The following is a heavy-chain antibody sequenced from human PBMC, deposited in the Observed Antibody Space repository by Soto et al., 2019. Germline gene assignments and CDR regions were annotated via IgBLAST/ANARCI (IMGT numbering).Heavy chain of an antibody. CDR2: INDSGNI. D-gene: IGHD3-10*01. J-gene: IGHJ6*03. V-gene: IGHV4-34*01. CDR1: GGSFSGYQ. CDR3: XXXLIXWFGXLSRRGGYYYYMDV. Sequence: QVQLQQWGAGLLKPSETLSLTCAVYGGSFSGYQWSWIRQTPGKWLEWIGEINDSGNINYNPXXXSXVTXXXXXXXXXXXXXXXXXXXXXXXXXXXXXXLIXWFGXLSRRGGYYYYMDVWGXXXXXXVSS.